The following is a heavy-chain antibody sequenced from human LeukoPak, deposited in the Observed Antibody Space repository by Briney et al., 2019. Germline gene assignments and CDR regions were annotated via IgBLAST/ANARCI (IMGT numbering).Heavy chain of an antibody. V-gene: IGHV3-7*01. CDR1: GFTFSSYW. CDR3: ARDRAVTRFDP. Sequence: PEGSLRLSCAASGFTFSSYWMSWVRQAPGKGLEWVANIKQDGSEKYYVDSVRGRFTISRDNAKNSLYLQMNSLRAEDTAVYYCARDRAVTRFDPWGQGTLVTVSS. D-gene: IGHD4-17*01. CDR2: IKQDGSEK. J-gene: IGHJ5*02.